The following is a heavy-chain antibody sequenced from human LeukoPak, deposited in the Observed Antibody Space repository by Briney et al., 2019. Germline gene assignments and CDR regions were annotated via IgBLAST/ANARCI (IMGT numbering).Heavy chain of an antibody. CDR2: ISSSSSYI. V-gene: IGHV3-21*01. J-gene: IGHJ3*02. Sequence: GRSLRLSCAASGFTFDDYAMHWVRQAPGKGLEWVSSISSSSSYIYYADSVKGRFTISRDNAKNSLYLQMNSLRAEDTAVYYCAREYDSSGYYYAVTDAFDIWGQGTMVTVSS. D-gene: IGHD3-22*01. CDR1: GFTFDDYA. CDR3: AREYDSSGYYYAVTDAFDI.